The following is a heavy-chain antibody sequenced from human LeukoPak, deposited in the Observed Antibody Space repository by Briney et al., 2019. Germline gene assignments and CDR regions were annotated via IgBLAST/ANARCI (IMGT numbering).Heavy chain of an antibody. CDR1: GFTFNRFY. Sequence: GGSLRLSCSASGFTFNRFYLHWVRQAPGKGLEWVAVISYDGSNKYYADSVKGRFTISRDNSKNTLYLQMNSLRAEDTAVYYCARGYSSSFWYYYYYGMDVWGQGTTVTVSS. V-gene: IGHV3-30*04. CDR2: ISYDGSNK. D-gene: IGHD6-6*01. CDR3: ARGYSSSFWYYYYYGMDV. J-gene: IGHJ6*02.